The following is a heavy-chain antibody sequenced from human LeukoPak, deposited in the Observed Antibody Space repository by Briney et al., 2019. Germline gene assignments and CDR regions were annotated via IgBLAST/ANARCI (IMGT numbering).Heavy chain of an antibody. CDR1: GGTIINYA. J-gene: IGHJ3*02. CDR2: IIPIFHRT. V-gene: IGHV1-69*05. D-gene: IGHD3-22*01. CDR3: ARDIPGSSGYFNDAFDI. Sequence: SVKVSCKASGGTIINYAINWVRQAPGQGLEWMGRIIPIFHRTNYAQKFQGRLTNTTDESTRTAYMELSSLRSEDTAEYYCARDIPGSSGYFNDAFDIWGQGTMVTVSS.